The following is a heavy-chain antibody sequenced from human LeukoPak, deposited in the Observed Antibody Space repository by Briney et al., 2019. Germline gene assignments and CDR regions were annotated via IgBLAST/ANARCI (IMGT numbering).Heavy chain of an antibody. Sequence: GGSLRLPCAASGFTFSGHWMSWVRQAPGKGLDGVAKINQGGSDKYYVDSVKGRFTISRDNANNLLYPQMNSLRGEDTAVYYCTRDRSRAEDDWGQGTLVTVSS. CDR1: GFTFSGHW. J-gene: IGHJ4*02. V-gene: IGHV3-7*01. D-gene: IGHD1-14*01. CDR3: TRDRSRAEDD. CDR2: INQGGSDK.